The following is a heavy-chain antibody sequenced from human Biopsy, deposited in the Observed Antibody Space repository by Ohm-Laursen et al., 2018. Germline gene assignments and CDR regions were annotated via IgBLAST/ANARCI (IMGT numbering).Heavy chain of an antibody. V-gene: IGHV1-46*01. CDR1: GYSFTKYY. Sequence: GSSVKVSCKASGYSFTKYYINWVRQAPGQGLEWMGIINPTGGTTSYAEKFQGRVTLTRDTSTTTVYMELSSLRSEDTAVYYCVLASFDYWGQGTLVTVSS. CDR2: INPTGGTT. CDR3: VLASFDY. J-gene: IGHJ4*02.